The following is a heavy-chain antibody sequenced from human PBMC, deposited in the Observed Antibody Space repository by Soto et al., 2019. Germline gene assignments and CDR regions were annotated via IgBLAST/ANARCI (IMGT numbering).Heavy chain of an antibody. Sequence: ASVKVSCTASGGTFSSYAISWVRQAPGQGLEWMGGIIPIFGTANYAQKFQGRVTITADESTSTAYMELSSLRSEDTAVYYCARDYRGFLDAFDIWGQGTMVTVSS. V-gene: IGHV1-69*13. CDR3: ARDYRGFLDAFDI. CDR1: GGTFSSYA. D-gene: IGHD5-12*01. CDR2: IIPIFGTA. J-gene: IGHJ3*02.